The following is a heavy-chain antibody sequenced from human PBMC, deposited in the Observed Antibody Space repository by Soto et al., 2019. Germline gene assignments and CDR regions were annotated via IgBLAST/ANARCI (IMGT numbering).Heavy chain of an antibody. CDR2: ISYDGGNK. CDR3: ATEISGYDSSGYYYYGMDV. J-gene: IGHJ6*02. V-gene: IGHV3-30-3*01. Sequence: QVQLVESGGGVVQPGRSLRLSCAASRLTFSSYAMHWVRQAPGKGLEWVAIISYDGGNKYYADSVKGRFTTSRDNSKNTLYLQMNSLRAEDTAVYYCATEISGYDSSGYYYYGMDVWGQGTTVTVSS. D-gene: IGHD3-22*01. CDR1: RLTFSSYA.